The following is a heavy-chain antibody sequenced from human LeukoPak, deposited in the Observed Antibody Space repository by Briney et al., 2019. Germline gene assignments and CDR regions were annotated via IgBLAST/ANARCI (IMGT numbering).Heavy chain of an antibody. CDR3: AKDSNNWSCDY. CDR2: IVYDGSKK. Sequence: PGGSLRLSCAASGFTFSSYGMHWVRQAPGKGLEWVAIIVYDGSKKYYADSVKGRFTISRDNSKNTVYLQMNSLRPEDTAVYYCAKDSNNWSCDYWGQGTLVTVSS. D-gene: IGHD6-13*01. J-gene: IGHJ4*02. V-gene: IGHV3-30*02. CDR1: GFTFSSYG.